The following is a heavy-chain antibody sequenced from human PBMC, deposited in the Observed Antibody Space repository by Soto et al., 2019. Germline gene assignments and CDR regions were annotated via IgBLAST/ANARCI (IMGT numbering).Heavy chain of an antibody. Sequence: QVQLVESGGGVVQPGRSLRLSCAASGFTFSSYGMHWVRQAPGKGLEWVAVISYDGSNKYYADSVKGRFTISRDNSKNTLYLQMNSLRAEDTAVYYCARGYSYGDMELDYWGQGTLVTVSS. CDR2: ISYDGSNK. J-gene: IGHJ4*02. CDR3: ARGYSYGDMELDY. CDR1: GFTFSSYG. V-gene: IGHV3-30*03. D-gene: IGHD5-18*01.